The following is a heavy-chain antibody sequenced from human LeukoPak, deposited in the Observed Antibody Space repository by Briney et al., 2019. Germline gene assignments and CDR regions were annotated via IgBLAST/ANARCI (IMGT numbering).Heavy chain of an antibody. Sequence: ASVKVSCKASGYTFTSYYMHWVRQAPEQGLEWMGIINPSGGSTSYAQKFQGRVTMTRDTSTSTVYMELSSLRSEDTAVYYCARMSYYDNSGDNWFDPWGQGTLVTVSS. CDR2: INPSGGST. CDR1: GYTFTSYY. D-gene: IGHD3-22*01. CDR3: ARMSYYDNSGDNWFDP. V-gene: IGHV1-46*01. J-gene: IGHJ5*02.